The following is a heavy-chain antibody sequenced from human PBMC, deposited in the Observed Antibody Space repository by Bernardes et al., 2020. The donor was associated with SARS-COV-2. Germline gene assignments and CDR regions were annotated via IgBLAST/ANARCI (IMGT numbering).Heavy chain of an antibody. CDR3: ARDVGGTDCRFGFDV. D-gene: IGHD2-21*02. CDR2: ISGAGMDI. J-gene: IGHJ3*01. CDR1: GFTFSNYR. V-gene: IGHV3-21*01. Sequence: GGSLRLSCVASGFTFSNYRFSWFRQAPGKGLEWVSTISGAGMDIYYGDSVRGRFTTSRDNTRTSVFLQMESLRAEDTAVYYCARDVGGTDCRFGFDVWGPGTMVHVSS.